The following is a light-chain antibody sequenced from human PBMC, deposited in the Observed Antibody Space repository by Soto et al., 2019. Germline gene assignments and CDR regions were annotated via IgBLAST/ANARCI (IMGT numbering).Light chain of an antibody. V-gene: IGKV3-15*01. Sequence: EIVMTQSPATLYVSPGETATLSCRASQSVSSDLAWYHQKPGQAPRLLIYGASTRATGIPARFSGSGSGTEFTLTINSLQSEDFAVYYCQQYNNWPRTFGQGTKVDIK. CDR2: GAS. J-gene: IGKJ1*01. CDR1: QSVSSD. CDR3: QQYNNWPRT.